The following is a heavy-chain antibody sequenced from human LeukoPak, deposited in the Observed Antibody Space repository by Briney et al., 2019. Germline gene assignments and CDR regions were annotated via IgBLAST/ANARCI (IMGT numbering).Heavy chain of an antibody. CDR1: GGTFSSYA. Sequence: SVKVSCKASGGTFSSYAISWVRQAPGQGLEWMGGIIPIFGTANYAQKFQGRVTFTADESTSTAYMELSSLRSEDTAVYYCARGGGYGSGSSSDFDYWGQGTLVTVSS. CDR2: IIPIFGTA. D-gene: IGHD3-10*01. J-gene: IGHJ4*02. CDR3: ARGGGYGSGSSSDFDY. V-gene: IGHV1-69*01.